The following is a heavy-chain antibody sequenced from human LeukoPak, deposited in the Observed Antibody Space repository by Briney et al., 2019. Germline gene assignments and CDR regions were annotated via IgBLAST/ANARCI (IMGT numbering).Heavy chain of an antibody. CDR3: ARDRCSSTSCFYDY. J-gene: IGHJ4*02. CDR2: IKQDGSEQ. V-gene: IGHV3-7*01. D-gene: IGHD2-2*01. CDR1: GFTFSHYW. Sequence: GGSLRLSCAASGFTFSHYWMSWVRQAPGKGLEWVANIKQDGSEQYYVDSVKGRFTISRDNAKNSLYLQMNSLRVEYTAVYYCARDRCSSTSCFYDYWGQGTLVTVSS.